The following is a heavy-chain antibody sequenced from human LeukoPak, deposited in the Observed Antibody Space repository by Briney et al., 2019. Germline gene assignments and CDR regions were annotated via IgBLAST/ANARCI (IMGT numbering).Heavy chain of an antibody. CDR2: IHYSGST. V-gene: IGHV4-59*01. CDR1: GGSITRYY. J-gene: IGHJ5*02. Sequence: SQTLSLTCTVYGGSITRYYWSWIRQPPGKGLEWIGYIHYSGSTNYNPSLKSRVTISVDTSKNQFSLKLNSVTAADTAVYYCARGNSSGYLAWFAPWGQGTLVTVSS. D-gene: IGHD3-22*01. CDR3: ARGNSSGYLAWFAP.